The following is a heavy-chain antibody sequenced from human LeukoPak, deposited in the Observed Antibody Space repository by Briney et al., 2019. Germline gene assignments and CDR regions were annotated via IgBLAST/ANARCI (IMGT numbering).Heavy chain of an antibody. CDR1: GDTFTSYA. CDR2: INAGNGNT. V-gene: IGHV1-3*03. Sequence: ASVKGSCKASGDTFTSYAMHWVRQAPGQRLEWMGWINAGNGNTKYSQEFQGRVTITRDTSASTAYMELRSLRSEDMAVYYCARDLALDCSSTSGYTFDYWGQGTLVTVSS. D-gene: IGHD2-2*01. CDR3: ARDLALDCSSTSGYTFDY. J-gene: IGHJ4*02.